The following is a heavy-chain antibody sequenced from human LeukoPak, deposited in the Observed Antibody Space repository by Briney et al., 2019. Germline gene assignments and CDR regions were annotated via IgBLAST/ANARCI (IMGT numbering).Heavy chain of an antibody. Sequence: SVKVSCTASGGTFSSYAISWVRQASGQGLEWMGRIIPIFGTANYAQKFQGRVTITTDESTSTAYMELSSLRAEDTAVDYCARGPVPVGYYFDYWGQGTLVTVSS. CDR2: IIPIFGTA. D-gene: IGHD3-10*01. CDR1: GGTFSSYA. J-gene: IGHJ4*02. CDR3: ARGPVPVGYYFDY. V-gene: IGHV1-69*05.